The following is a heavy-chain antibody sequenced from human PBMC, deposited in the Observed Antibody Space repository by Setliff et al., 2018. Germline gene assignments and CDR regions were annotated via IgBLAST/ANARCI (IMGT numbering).Heavy chain of an antibody. CDR1: GFTFSSSG. D-gene: IGHD3-10*01. CDR3: ARDKGVISLDY. V-gene: IGHV3-30*02. J-gene: IGHJ4*02. CDR2: IRNDGSSQ. Sequence: GGSLRLSCIMSGFSAASGFTFSSSGMHWVRQAPGKGLEWVTFIRNDGSSQYYADSVQGRFIVSRDNSRNTLYLDMNSLRGEDTAVYYCARDKGVISLDYWGQGTLVTVSS.